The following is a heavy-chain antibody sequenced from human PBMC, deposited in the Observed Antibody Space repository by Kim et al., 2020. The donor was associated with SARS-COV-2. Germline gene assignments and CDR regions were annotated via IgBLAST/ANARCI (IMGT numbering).Heavy chain of an antibody. Sequence: SQKFPGRVTITSDTSASTAYMELSSLRSEDTAVYYCARAQLGSSTSSLVYWGQGTLVTVSS. CDR3: ARAQLGSSTSSLVY. D-gene: IGHD2-2*01. J-gene: IGHJ4*02. V-gene: IGHV1-3*01.